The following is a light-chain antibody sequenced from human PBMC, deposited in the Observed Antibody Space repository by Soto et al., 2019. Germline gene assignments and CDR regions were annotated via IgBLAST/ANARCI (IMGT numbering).Light chain of an antibody. CDR3: QQYNNWPQT. Sequence: EIVMTQSPATLSVSPEERATLSCRASQSVRSSIAWYQHKPGQAPRLLTYGASTRATGIPARISGSGSGTEFTLTISSLQSEDFAVYYCQQYNNWPQTFGQGTKADIK. V-gene: IGKV3-15*01. J-gene: IGKJ1*01. CDR1: QSVRSS. CDR2: GAS.